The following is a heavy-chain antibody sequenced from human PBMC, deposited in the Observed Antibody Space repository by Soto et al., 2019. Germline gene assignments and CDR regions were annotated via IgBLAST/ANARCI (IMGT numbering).Heavy chain of an antibody. J-gene: IGHJ4*02. D-gene: IGHD2-21*01. CDR3: ARDKIPGLFDY. V-gene: IGHV4-34*01. CDR2: INHSGST. CDR1: GGSFSGYY. Sequence: SETLSLTCAVYGGSFSGYYWTWIRQPPGTGLEWIGEINHSGSTNYNPSLKSRVTISVDTSKNQFSLKLTSVTAADTAVYYCARDKIPGLFDYWGQGTLVTVYS.